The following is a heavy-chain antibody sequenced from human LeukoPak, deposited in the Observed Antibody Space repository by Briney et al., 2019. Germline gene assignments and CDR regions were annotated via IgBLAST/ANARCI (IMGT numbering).Heavy chain of an antibody. CDR2: IYHSGSA. J-gene: IGHJ3*02. CDR1: GGSISSSNW. CDR3: ARDGI. V-gene: IGHV4-4*02. Sequence: SSGTLSLTCAVSGGSISSSNWWSWVRQPPEKGLEWIGEIYHSGSANYNPSLKSRVTMSVDKSKNQFSLKLTSVTAADTAVYYCARDGIWGQGTMVTVSS.